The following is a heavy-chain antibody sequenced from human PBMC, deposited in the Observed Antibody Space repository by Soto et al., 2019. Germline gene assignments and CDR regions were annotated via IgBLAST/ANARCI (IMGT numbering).Heavy chain of an antibody. Sequence: SETLSLTCTVSGGSVSSGSYYWSWIRQPPGKGLECIGYIYYSGSTNYNPSLKSRVTISVDTSKNQFSLKLSSVTAADTAVYYCARVSRRWRLVNYFDYWGQGTMVTVSS. D-gene: IGHD6-6*01. CDR1: GGSVSSGSYY. CDR3: ARVSRRWRLVNYFDY. V-gene: IGHV4-61*01. J-gene: IGHJ4*02. CDR2: IYYSGST.